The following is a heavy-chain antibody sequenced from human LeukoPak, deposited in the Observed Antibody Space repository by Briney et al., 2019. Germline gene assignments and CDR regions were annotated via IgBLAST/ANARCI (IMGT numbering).Heavy chain of an antibody. V-gene: IGHV3-30*03. CDR3: ARDNREQQLVPPTFDH. CDR1: GFTFSSYG. J-gene: IGHJ4*02. Sequence: GGSLRLSCAASGFTFSSYGMHWVRQAPGKGLEWVAVISYDGSNKYYADSVKGRFTISRDNSKNTLYLQMNSLRAEDTAVYYCARDNREQQLVPPTFDHWGQGTLVTVSS. CDR2: ISYDGSNK. D-gene: IGHD6-13*01.